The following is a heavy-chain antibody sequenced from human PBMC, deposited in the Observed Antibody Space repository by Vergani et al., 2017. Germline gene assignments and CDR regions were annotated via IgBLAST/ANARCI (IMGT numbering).Heavy chain of an antibody. CDR2: ISAYNVNT. Sequence: QVQLVQSGAEVKKPGASVKVSCKASGYTFTSYGISWVRQAPGQGLEWMGWISAYNVNTNYAQKLQGRVTMTTDTSTSTAYMELRSLRSDDTAVYYCARXQRVAVAGISDAEYFQHWGQGTLVTVSS. D-gene: IGHD6-19*01. CDR3: ARXQRVAVAGISDAEYFQH. CDR1: GYTFTSYG. V-gene: IGHV1-18*01. J-gene: IGHJ1*01.